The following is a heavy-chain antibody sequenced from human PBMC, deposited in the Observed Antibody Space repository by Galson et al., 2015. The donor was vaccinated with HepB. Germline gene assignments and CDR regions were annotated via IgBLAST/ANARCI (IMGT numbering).Heavy chain of an antibody. CDR1: GDSVSSNSAA. J-gene: IGHJ6*02. CDR3: ARDLQYSSGWYARYYYGMDV. D-gene: IGHD6-19*01. Sequence: CAISGDSVSSNSAAWNWIRQSPSRGLEWLGRTYYRSKWYNDYAVSVKSRITINPDTSENQFSLQLNSVTPEDTAVYYCARDLQYSSGWYARYYYGMDVWGQGTTVTVSS. V-gene: IGHV6-1*01. CDR2: TYYRSKWYN.